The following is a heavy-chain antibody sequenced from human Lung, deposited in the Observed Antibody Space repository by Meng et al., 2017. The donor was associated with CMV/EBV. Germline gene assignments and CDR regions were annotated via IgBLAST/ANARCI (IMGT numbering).Heavy chain of an antibody. CDR3: ARGAGTAMAPAGY. CDR2: INWNGSST. Sequence: SCAASGFTFDDYGMSWVRQAPGKGLEWVSGINWNGSSTGYADSVKGRFTISRDNAKNSLYLQMNSLRAEDTALYHCARGAGTAMAPAGYWGQGTXVTCSS. D-gene: IGHD5-18*01. J-gene: IGHJ4*02. CDR1: GFTFDDYG. V-gene: IGHV3-20*01.